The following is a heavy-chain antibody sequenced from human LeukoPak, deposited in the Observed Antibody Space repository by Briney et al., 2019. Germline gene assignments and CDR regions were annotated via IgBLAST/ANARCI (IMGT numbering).Heavy chain of an antibody. D-gene: IGHD6-13*01. CDR1: GFTFSNHG. J-gene: IGHJ4*02. CDR2: MRHDGSIN. Sequence: GGSLRLTCEASGFTFSNHGMHWVRQAPGKGPEWVAFMRHDGSINYYVDSVKGRFTISRDNSKNTLYLQMNSLRAEDTAVYYCARDSYSSSRNDYWGQGTLVTVSS. V-gene: IGHV3-30*02. CDR3: ARDSYSSSRNDY.